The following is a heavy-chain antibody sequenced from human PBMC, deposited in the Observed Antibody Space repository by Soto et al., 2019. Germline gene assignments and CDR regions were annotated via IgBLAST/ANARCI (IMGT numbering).Heavy chain of an antibody. V-gene: IGHV3-30-3*01. D-gene: IGHD3-16*01. J-gene: IGHJ6*02. CDR3: ARAMWGIVPLYGIDV. Sequence: QVQLVESGGGVVQPGRSLRLSCEASGYTFSNYAAHWVRQTPGKGLEWLAVVSFDGTNKYYADSVRGRFSISRDNSKNTRYLQMTSLRSEDTGVYYCARAMWGIVPLYGIDVWGQGTTVAVSS. CDR2: VSFDGTNK. CDR1: GYTFSNYA.